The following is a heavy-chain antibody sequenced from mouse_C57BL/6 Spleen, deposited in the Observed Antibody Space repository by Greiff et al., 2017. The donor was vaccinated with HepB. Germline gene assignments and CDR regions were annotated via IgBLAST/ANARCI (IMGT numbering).Heavy chain of an antibody. J-gene: IGHJ1*03. D-gene: IGHD1-1*01. CDR1: GISITTGNYR. Sequence: EVQLQQSGPGLVKPSQTVFLTCTVTGISITTGNYRWSWIRQFPGNKLEWIGYIYYSGTITYNPSLTSRTTITRDTPKNQFFLEMNSLTAEDTATYYCARHYYGSSGYFDVWGTGTTVTVSS. CDR3: ARHYYGSSGYFDV. CDR2: IYYSGTI. V-gene: IGHV3-5*01.